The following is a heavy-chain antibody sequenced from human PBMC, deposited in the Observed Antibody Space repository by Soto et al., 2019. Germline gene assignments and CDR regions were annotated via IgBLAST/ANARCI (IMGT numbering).Heavy chain of an antibody. J-gene: IGHJ4*02. V-gene: IGHV3-30-3*01. CDR3: ARDHYGGDY. CDR1: GFTFSNYA. D-gene: IGHD4-17*01. Sequence: QVQLVESGGGVVQPGRSLRLSCAASGFTFSNYAMHWVRQAPGKGLEWVAVISYDGSNKYYADSVKGRFTISRDNSKNTLYRQMDNLRAEDTAVYYCARDHYGGDYWGQGTLVTVSS. CDR2: ISYDGSNK.